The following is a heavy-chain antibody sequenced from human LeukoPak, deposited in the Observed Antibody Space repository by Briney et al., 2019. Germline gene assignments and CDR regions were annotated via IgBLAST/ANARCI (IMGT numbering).Heavy chain of an antibody. CDR3: ARGLGDYYDTSDFYYAVPAH. D-gene: IGHD3-22*01. Sequence: GASVKVSCKASGWTFTTYDITWVRQATGQGLEWMGCMNPNSGDTAYAQKFQGRVAMTRDTSISTAYMELSSLRSEDTAVYYCARGLGDYYDTSDFYYAVPAHWGQGTLVTVSS. J-gene: IGHJ4*02. CDR2: MNPNSGDT. CDR1: GWTFTTYD. V-gene: IGHV1-8*01.